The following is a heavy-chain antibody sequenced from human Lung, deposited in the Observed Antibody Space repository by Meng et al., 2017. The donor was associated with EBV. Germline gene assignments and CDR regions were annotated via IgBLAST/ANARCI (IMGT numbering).Heavy chain of an antibody. CDR1: GCSISSGDYY. Sequence: APLQDAGPGLVKPSQTLSLTCTVSGCSISSGDYYWSLIRQPPGKWLEWIGYISYSGSTYYTPSLKSRVTISVDTCKNQFSLKLSSVTAADTAVYYCARTHFYDSSNYGFDYWGQGTLVTVSS. D-gene: IGHD3-22*01. CDR2: ISYSGST. V-gene: IGHV4-30-4*01. J-gene: IGHJ4*02. CDR3: ARTHFYDSSNYGFDY.